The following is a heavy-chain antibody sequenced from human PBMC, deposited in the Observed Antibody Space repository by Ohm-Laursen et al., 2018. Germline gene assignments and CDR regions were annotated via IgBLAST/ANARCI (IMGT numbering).Heavy chain of an antibody. CDR1: GFIVSNNY. J-gene: IGHJ4*02. V-gene: IGHV3-53*01. CDR3: ARDLYTHSTSGWYFDY. Sequence: SLRLSCTASGFIVSNNYMSWVRQAPGKGLEWVSLIYAGGSTHYADSVKGRFTISRDTSKNTLYLQMNSLTAADTAVYYCARDLYTHSTSGWYFDYWGQGTLVTVSS. D-gene: IGHD6-19*01. CDR2: IYAGGST.